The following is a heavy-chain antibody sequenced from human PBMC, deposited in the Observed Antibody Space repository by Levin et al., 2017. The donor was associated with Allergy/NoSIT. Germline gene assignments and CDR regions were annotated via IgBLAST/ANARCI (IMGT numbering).Heavy chain of an antibody. V-gene: IGHV3-74*01. D-gene: IGHD6-19*01. CDR3: ARAGSSGWSFTYAFDI. CDR1: GFTFSPYW. J-gene: IGHJ3*02. CDR2: INSDGSST. Sequence: GESLKISCSASGFTFSPYWAHWVRQAPGKGLVWVSRINSDGSSTSYADSVKGRFSISRDNAKNTLYLQMNSLRAEDTAVYYCARAGSSGWSFTYAFDIWGQGTTVTVSS.